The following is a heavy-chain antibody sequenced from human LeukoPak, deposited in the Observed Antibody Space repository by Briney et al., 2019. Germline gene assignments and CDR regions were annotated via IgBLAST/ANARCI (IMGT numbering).Heavy chain of an antibody. CDR2: ISSSSSYT. CDR3: ARAGGDSSMVRGVISPYDY. Sequence: KPGGSLRLSCAASGFTFSDYYMSWIRQAPGKRLEWVAYISSSSSYTNYADSVKGRFTISRDNAKNSLYLQMNSLRAEDTAVYYCARAGGDSSMVRGVISPYDYWGQGTLVTVSS. J-gene: IGHJ4*02. CDR1: GFTFSDYY. V-gene: IGHV3-11*05. D-gene: IGHD3-10*01.